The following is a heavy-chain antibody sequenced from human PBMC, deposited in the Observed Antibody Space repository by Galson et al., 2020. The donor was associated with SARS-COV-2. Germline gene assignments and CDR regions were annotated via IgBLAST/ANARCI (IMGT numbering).Heavy chain of an antibody. CDR2: IYPGASDT. CDR3: ARPEDWGSLGAFDI. CDR1: GYSFTSYW. J-gene: IGHJ3*02. Sequence: KVSCKGSGYSFTSYWIGWVRQMPGKGLEWMGIIYPGASDTRYSPSFQGQVTISADKSISTAYLQWSSLKASDTAMYYCARPEDWGSLGAFDIWGQGTMVTVSS. D-gene: IGHD7-27*01. V-gene: IGHV5-51*01.